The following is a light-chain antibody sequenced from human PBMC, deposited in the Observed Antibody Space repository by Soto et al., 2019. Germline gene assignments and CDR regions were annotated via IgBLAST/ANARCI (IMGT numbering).Light chain of an antibody. V-gene: IGLV1-44*01. CDR2: SNN. Sequence: QSVLTQPPSASGTPGQRGTLSCSGSSSNIGSNTVNWYQQLPGTAPKLLIYSNNQRPSGVPDRFSGSKSGTSAALAISGLQSEDEADYYCAAWDDSLNGPVFGGGTKLTVL. J-gene: IGLJ2*01. CDR3: AAWDDSLNGPV. CDR1: SSNIGSNT.